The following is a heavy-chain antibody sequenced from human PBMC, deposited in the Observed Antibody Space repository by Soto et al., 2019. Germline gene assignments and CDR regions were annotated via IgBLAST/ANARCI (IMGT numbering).Heavy chain of an antibody. Sequence: ASVKVSCKASGYTFTSHGISWVRQAPGQGLEWMGWISAYNGNTNYAQKLQGRVTMTTDTSTSTAYMELRSLRSDDTAVYYCARAPPMTTVTTYYYYMDVWGKGTTVTVSS. V-gene: IGHV1-18*01. CDR1: GYTFTSHG. J-gene: IGHJ6*03. D-gene: IGHD4-17*01. CDR2: ISAYNGNT. CDR3: ARAPPMTTVTTYYYYMDV.